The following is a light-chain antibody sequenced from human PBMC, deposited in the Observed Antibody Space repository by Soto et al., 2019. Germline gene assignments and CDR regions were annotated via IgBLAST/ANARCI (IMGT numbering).Light chain of an antibody. CDR2: DIS. CDR1: RVFAGS. J-gene: IGKJ5*01. CDR3: QQRSNRIT. Sequence: EFVLTQSPATLSLSPGEKAILPSRASRVFAGSLAWYQQKPGQPPRLLIYDISTRAAAIPARFSGSGSGTDFTLTVSSLEPEDFALYYCQQRSNRITFGQGTRLEIK. V-gene: IGKV3-11*01.